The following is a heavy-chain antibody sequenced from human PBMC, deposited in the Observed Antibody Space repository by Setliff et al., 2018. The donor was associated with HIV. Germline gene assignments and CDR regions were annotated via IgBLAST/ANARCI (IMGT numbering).Heavy chain of an antibody. CDR3: ASAYSETNYYYYMDV. J-gene: IGHJ6*03. V-gene: IGHV4-59*01. CDR2: IYTSGST. Sequence: LSLTCTVSGGSMSTYYWSWIRQPPGKGLEWIGYIYTSGSTNYNPSLRSRVTISVDTSKNQFSLKLSSVTAADTAVYYCASAYSETNYYYYMDVWGKGTTVTVSS. CDR1: GGSMSTYY. D-gene: IGHD2-15*01.